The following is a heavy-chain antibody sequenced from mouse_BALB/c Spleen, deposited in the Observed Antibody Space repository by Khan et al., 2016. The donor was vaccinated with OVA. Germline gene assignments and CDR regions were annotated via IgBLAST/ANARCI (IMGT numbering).Heavy chain of an antibody. V-gene: IGHV5-17*02. J-gene: IGHJ1*01. Sequence: EVELVESGGGLVQPGGSRKLSCVASGFTFSSFGMHWVRQAPEKGLEWVAYVSFGSATIYYADTVKGRFTLSRDNPRNTLFLQMTSLRSEDTAIYYCARSLITTWYLDVWGAGTTVTVSS. CDR1: GFTFSSFG. D-gene: IGHD2-4*01. CDR3: ARSLITTWYLDV. CDR2: VSFGSATI.